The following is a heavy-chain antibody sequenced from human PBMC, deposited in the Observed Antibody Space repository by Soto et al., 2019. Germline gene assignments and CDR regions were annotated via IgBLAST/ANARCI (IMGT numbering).Heavy chain of an antibody. D-gene: IGHD3-10*01. CDR1: GGSFSGYY. V-gene: IGHV4-34*01. J-gene: IGHJ4*02. CDR2: INHSGST. CDR3: ASPQGGSGSNPFDY. Sequence: QVQLQQWGAGLLKPSETLSLTCAVYGGSFSGYYWSWIRQPPGKGLEWIGEINHSGSTNYNPSLKSRVTISVDTSKNQFSLKLSSVTAADTAVYYCASPQGGSGSNPFDYWGQGTLVTVSS.